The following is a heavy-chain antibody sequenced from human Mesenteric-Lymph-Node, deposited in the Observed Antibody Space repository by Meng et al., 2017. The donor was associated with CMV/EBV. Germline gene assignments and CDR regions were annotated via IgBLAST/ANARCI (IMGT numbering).Heavy chain of an antibody. CDR1: GGSISRSSYY. CDR3: ARQSAYFDY. Sequence: LTCTVSGGSISRSSYYWGWIRQPPGKGLEWIGRIYYSGSTYYNPSLKSRVTISVDTSKNQFSLKLSSVTAADTAVYYCARQSAYFDYWGQGTLVTVSS. J-gene: IGHJ4*02. V-gene: IGHV4-39*01. CDR2: IYYSGST.